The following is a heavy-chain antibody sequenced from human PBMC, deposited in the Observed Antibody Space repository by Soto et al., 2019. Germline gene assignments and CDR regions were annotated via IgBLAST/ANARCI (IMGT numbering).Heavy chain of an antibody. Sequence: SVKVSCKASGGTFSSYAISWVRQAPGQGLEWMGGIIPIFGTANYAQKFQGRVTITADESTSTAYMELSSLRSEDTAVYYCARWGGDVVVPAAIRRYYYGMDVWGQGTTVAVSS. CDR1: GGTFSSYA. CDR3: ARWGGDVVVPAAIRRYYYGMDV. D-gene: IGHD2-2*01. CDR2: IIPIFGTA. V-gene: IGHV1-69*13. J-gene: IGHJ6*02.